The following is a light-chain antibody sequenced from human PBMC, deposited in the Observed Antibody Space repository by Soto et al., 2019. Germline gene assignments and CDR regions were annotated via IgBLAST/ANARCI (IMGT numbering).Light chain of an antibody. CDR3: SSYTSTYIWV. Sequence: QSVLTQPASVSGSPGQSITISCTGTSSDIGSHNFVSWHQQHPGKAPKFIIYGVSNRPSGVSNRFSGSKSGNTASLTIPGLQADDEADYYCSSYTSTYIWVFGGGTKVTVL. J-gene: IGLJ3*02. V-gene: IGLV2-14*01. CDR2: GVS. CDR1: SSDIGSHNF.